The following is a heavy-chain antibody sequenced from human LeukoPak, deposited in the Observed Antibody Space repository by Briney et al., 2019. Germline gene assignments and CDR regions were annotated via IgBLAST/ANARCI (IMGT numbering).Heavy chain of an antibody. Sequence: GGSLRLSCAASGFTFSDYYMSWIRQAPGKGLEWVSYISSSSSYTNYADSVKGRFTISRDNAKNSLYLQMNSLRAEDTAVYYCVRLTMVREVTNWYFDLWGSGNLVTVSS. CDR1: GFTFSDYY. V-gene: IGHV3-11*06. CDR2: ISSSSSYT. D-gene: IGHD3-10*01. J-gene: IGHJ2*01. CDR3: VRLTMVREVTNWYFDL.